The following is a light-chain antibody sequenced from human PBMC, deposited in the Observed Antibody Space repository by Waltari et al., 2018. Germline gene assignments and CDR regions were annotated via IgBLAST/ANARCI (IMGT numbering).Light chain of an antibody. V-gene: IGKV1-5*01. CDR1: QNLNTF. CDR2: DAP. Sequence: DIQMTQSPSTVSASLGDRVTITCRASQNLNTFLSWYQQKPGAVPNLLIYDAPTLERGVPSRFSGSGSGTHFTLTISGLQPDDFATYYCQQYYDYPINFGQGTRL. J-gene: IGKJ5*01. CDR3: QQYYDYPIN.